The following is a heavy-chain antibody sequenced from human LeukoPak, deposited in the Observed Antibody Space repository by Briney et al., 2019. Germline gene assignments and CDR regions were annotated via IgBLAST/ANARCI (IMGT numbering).Heavy chain of an antibody. CDR1: GFTFSSYA. D-gene: IGHD6-13*01. V-gene: IGHV3-30*04. CDR3: ARPPGVWAAAGTGWFDP. Sequence: GGSLRLSCAASGFTFSSYAMHWVRQAPGKGLGWVAVISYDGSNKYYADSVKGRFTISRDNSKNTLYLQMNSLRAEDTAVYYCARPPGVWAAAGTGWFDPWGQGTLVTVSS. CDR2: ISYDGSNK. J-gene: IGHJ5*02.